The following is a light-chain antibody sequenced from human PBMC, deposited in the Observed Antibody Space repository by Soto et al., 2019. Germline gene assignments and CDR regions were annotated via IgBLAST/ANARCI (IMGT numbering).Light chain of an antibody. CDR2: DAS. CDR3: QQRSNWPPLT. CDR1: QSVSSY. V-gene: IGKV3-11*01. J-gene: IGKJ4*01. Sequence: TLSLSPGERATLSCRASQSVSSYLAWYQQKPGQAPRLLIYDASNRAIGIPARFSGSGSGTDFTLTISSLEPEDFAVYYCQQRSNWPPLTFGGGTKVYIK.